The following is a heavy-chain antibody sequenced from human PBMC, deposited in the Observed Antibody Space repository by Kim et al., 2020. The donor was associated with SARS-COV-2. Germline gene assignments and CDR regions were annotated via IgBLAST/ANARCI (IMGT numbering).Heavy chain of an antibody. CDR1: GFPFSTYL. J-gene: IGHJ4*02. D-gene: IGHD3-10*01. CDR2: ITSTSTYI. Sequence: GGSLRRSCAASGFPFSTYLMNWVRQTPGKGLEWVSSITSTSTYISYADSVKGRFTISRDNAKNSLYLQMNSLRAEDTAVYYCARDRGSGTQYNPFDYWGQGTLVTVSS. CDR3: ARDRGSGTQYNPFDY. V-gene: IGHV3-21*01.